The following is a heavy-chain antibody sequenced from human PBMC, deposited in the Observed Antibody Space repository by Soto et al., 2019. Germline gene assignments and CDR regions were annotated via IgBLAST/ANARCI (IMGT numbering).Heavy chain of an antibody. J-gene: IGHJ4*02. CDR3: AREGGVEYYFDY. D-gene: IGHD3-3*01. CDR1: GFTFSSYA. CDR2: ISYDGSNK. Sequence: QVQLVESGGGVVQPGRSLRLSCAASGFTFSSYAMHWVRQAPGKGLEWVAVISYDGSNKYYADSVKGRFTISRDNSKNTLFLQMNSLRAEDTAVYYCAREGGVEYYFDYWVQGTMVTVSS. V-gene: IGHV3-30-3*01.